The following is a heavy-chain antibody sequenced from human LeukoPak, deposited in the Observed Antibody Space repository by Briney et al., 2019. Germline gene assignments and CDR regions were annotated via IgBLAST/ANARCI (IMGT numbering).Heavy chain of an antibody. J-gene: IGHJ4*02. Sequence: QSGGSLRLSCAASGFTFSNYAMSWVRQAPGKGLEWVSAISGSGGSTYYADSVKGRFTISRDNSKNTLYLQMNSLRAEDTAVYYCARRAGAYSHPYDYWGQGTLVTVSS. D-gene: IGHD4/OR15-4a*01. CDR1: GFTFSNYA. CDR2: ISGSGGST. CDR3: ARRAGAYSHPYDY. V-gene: IGHV3-23*01.